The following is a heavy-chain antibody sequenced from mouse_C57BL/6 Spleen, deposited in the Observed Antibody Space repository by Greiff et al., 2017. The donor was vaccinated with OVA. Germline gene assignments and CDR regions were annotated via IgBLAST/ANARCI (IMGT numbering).Heavy chain of an antibody. CDR3: ARSSATVVEWYFDV. V-gene: IGHV1-22*01. D-gene: IGHD1-1*01. CDR2: INPNNGGT. Sequence: VQLQQSGPELVKPGASVKMSCKASGYTFTDYNMHWVKQSHGKSLEWIGYINPNNGGTSYNQKFKGKATLTVNKSSSTAYMELRSLTSEDSAVYYCARSSATVVEWYFDVWGTGTTVTVSS. J-gene: IGHJ1*03. CDR1: GYTFTDYN.